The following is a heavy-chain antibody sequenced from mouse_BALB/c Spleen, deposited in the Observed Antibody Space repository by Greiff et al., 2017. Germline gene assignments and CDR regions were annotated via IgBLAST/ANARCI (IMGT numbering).Heavy chain of an antibody. D-gene: IGHD2-3*01. V-gene: IGHV1S29*02. CDR1: GYTFTDYN. Sequence: EVQLQQSGPELVKPGASVKISCKASGYTFTDYNMHWVKQSHGKSLEWIGYIYPYNGGTGYNQKFKSKATLTVDNSSSTAYMELRSLTSEDSAVYYCARIYDFYWYFDVWGAGTTVTVSS. CDR2: IYPYNGGT. J-gene: IGHJ1*01. CDR3: ARIYDFYWYFDV.